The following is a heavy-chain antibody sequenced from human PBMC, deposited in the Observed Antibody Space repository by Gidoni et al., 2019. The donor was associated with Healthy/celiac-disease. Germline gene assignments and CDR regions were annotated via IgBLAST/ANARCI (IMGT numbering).Heavy chain of an antibody. CDR3: ARGFIYCGGDCRKEPFDY. D-gene: IGHD2-21*01. CDR1: AFTFSDCY. CDR2: SSSSGSTI. J-gene: IGHJ4*02. Sequence: QVQLVESGGGLVKPGGSLRLSCAASAFTFSDCYRSWTRQAPGKGLEWDSYSSSSGSTIYYADSVKGRFTIYRDNAKNSLYLKMNSLRAEDTAVYYCARGFIYCGGDCRKEPFDYWGQGTLVTVSS. V-gene: IGHV3-11*01.